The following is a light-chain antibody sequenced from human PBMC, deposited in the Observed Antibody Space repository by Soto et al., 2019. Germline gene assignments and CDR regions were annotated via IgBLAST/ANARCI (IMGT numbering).Light chain of an antibody. CDR1: QSVLSSSNNKNY. V-gene: IGKV4-1*01. CDR3: HQYHSTLVT. CDR2: WAS. J-gene: IGKJ5*01. Sequence: DFVMTQSPDSLAVSLCERATINCKSSQSVLSSSNNKNYLAWHQQKPGQPPKLLIYWASTRESGVPARFSGSGSGTDVTVTIGSLQADDVAVYHCHQYHSTLVTFGQGTRLEMK.